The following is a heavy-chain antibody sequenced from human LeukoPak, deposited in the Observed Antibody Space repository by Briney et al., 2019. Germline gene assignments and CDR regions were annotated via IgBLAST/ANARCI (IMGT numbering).Heavy chain of an antibody. D-gene: IGHD2-15*01. CDR3: AKLAWNSGSSNDY. V-gene: IGHV3-30*02. CDR1: GFTFSSYG. CDR2: IRYDGSNK. J-gene: IGHJ4*02. Sequence: GGSLRLSCAASGFTFSSYGMHWVRQAPGKGLEWVAFIRYDGSNKYYGDSVKGRFTISRDNSKNTLDLQMNSLRPDDTAVYYCAKLAWNSGSSNDYWGQGTLVTVSS.